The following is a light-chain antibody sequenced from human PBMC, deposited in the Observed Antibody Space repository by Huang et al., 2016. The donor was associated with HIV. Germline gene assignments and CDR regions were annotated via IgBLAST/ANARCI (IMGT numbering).Light chain of an antibody. Sequence: DIQMTQSPSSLSASTGDRVTMTCRASQTIGKFLNWYQQRPGKAPNLLIFAAPSLRSGAPSRFSGSGSGTEFTLTISSLQPEDFATYYCQQTYTVPITFGPGTRLET. CDR3: QQTYTVPIT. CDR1: QTIGKF. V-gene: IGKV1-39*01. CDR2: AAP. J-gene: IGKJ5*01.